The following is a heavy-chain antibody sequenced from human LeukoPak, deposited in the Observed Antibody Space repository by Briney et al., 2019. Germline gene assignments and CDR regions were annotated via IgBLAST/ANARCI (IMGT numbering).Heavy chain of an antibody. CDR2: MNPNSGNT. J-gene: IGHJ5*02. Sequence: TXTXXDINXVRQATGQXLEXMGWMNPNSGNTGYAQKFQGRVTITRNTSISTAYMELSRLRSGDTAVYYCAXXXXITXXXGXXXXPNXXXXPWGQGXLXTVSS. V-gene: IGHV1-8*03. D-gene: IGHD3-10*01. CDR1: TXTXXD. CDR3: AXXXXITXXXGXXXXPNXXXXP.